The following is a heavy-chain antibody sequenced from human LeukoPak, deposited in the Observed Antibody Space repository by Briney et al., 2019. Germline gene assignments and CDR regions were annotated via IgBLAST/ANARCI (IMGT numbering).Heavy chain of an antibody. V-gene: IGHV4-39*01. CDR3: ARQNYYDFWSGYAFDC. D-gene: IGHD3-3*01. CDR1: GGSISSSSYY. Sequence: SETLSLTCTVSGGSISSSSYYWGWIRQPPGKGLEWIGSIYYSGSTYYNPSLKSRVTISVDTSKNQFSLKLSSVTAADTAVYYCARQNYYDFWSGYAFDCWGQGTLVTVSS. CDR2: IYYSGST. J-gene: IGHJ4*02.